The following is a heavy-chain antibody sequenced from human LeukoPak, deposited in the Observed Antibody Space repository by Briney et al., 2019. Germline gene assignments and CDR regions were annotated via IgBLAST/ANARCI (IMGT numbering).Heavy chain of an antibody. J-gene: IGHJ4*02. CDR2: ISSDGRIK. CDR3: AKDGGVTGTFDY. V-gene: IGHV3-30*04. Sequence: PGGSLRLSCAASGFTFSGYAIQWVRQAPGKGLEWVGVISSDGRIKYYADSVRGRFTIPRDNSENTLFLQMNSLRAEDTAVYYCAKDGGVTGTFDYWGQGTLVTVSS. D-gene: IGHD3-16*01. CDR1: GFTFSGYA.